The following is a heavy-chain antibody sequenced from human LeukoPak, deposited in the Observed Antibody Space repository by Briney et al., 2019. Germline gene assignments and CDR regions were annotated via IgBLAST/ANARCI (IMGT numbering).Heavy chain of an antibody. V-gene: IGHV1-69*13. D-gene: IGHD5-18*01. CDR1: GGTYSSYA. Sequence: SVKVSCKVSGGTYSSYAISWVRQAPGQGLEWMGGIIPNFCTANYAQKFQDRVTITADESTSTAYMELSSLRSEDTAVYYCARDLGGYSYGSGYNWFDPWGQGTLVTVSS. J-gene: IGHJ5*02. CDR3: ARDLGGYSYGSGYNWFDP. CDR2: IIPNFCTA.